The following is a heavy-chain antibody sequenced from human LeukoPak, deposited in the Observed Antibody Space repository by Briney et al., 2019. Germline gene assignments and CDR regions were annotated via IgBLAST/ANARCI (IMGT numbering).Heavy chain of an antibody. Sequence: GGSLGLSCPSSGFTFNNYAMSWLRQAPGKVLEWVSAINGSGDDTYHADSVKGRFTISRDNSKNTLYLQMNSLRAEDTAVYYCAEGSRNSRPYYFDFWGQGTLVTVSS. D-gene: IGHD6-19*01. J-gene: IGHJ4*02. V-gene: IGHV3-23*01. CDR1: GFTFNNYA. CDR2: INGSGDDT. CDR3: AEGSRNSRPYYFDF.